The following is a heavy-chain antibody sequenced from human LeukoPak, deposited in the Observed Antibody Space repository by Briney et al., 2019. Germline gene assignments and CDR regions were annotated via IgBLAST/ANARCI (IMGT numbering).Heavy chain of an antibody. CDR3: AKWDENFYYMDV. Sequence: GGSLRLSCAASRFTFNRYAISWVRQAPRKGLEWVSSISGSGGGTFYASSVRGRFTISRDNSKDTVFLQMNGPRAEDTAMYYCAKWDENFYYMDVWGQGTTVTVSS. V-gene: IGHV3-23*01. CDR2: ISGSGGGT. J-gene: IGHJ6*03. CDR1: RFTFNRYA. D-gene: IGHD1-26*01.